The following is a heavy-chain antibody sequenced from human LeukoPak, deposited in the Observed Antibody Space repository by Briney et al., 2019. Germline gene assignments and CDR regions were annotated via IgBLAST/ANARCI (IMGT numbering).Heavy chain of an antibody. D-gene: IGHD5-12*01. CDR3: ARDGRSGYEDL. CDR1: GVSIKTNSDY. V-gene: IGHV4-39*07. Sequence: SETLSLTCTVSGVSIKTNSDYWGWLRQPPGKGLEWIGSIYHVGGTYYNPSLKSRVSISIDTSKNQFSLKLTSVTAADTAIYYCARDGRSGYEDLWGPGTLVTVSS. CDR2: IYHVGGT. J-gene: IGHJ5*02.